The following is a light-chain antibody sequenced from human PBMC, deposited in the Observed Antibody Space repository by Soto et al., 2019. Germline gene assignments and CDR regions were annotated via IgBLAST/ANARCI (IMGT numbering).Light chain of an antibody. CDR1: SSDVGGYNY. CDR3: AAWDDSLNGLV. CDR2: DVS. J-gene: IGLJ1*01. V-gene: IGLV2-11*01. Sequence: QSVLTQPRSVSGSPGQSVTISCTGTSSDVGGYNYVSWYQQHPGKAPKLMIYDVSERPSGVPDRFSGSKSGNTASLAISGLQSEDEADYSCAAWDDSLNGLVFGAGTKLTVL.